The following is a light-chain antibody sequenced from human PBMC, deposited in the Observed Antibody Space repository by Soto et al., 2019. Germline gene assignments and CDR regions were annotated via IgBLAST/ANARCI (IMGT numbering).Light chain of an antibody. Sequence: EIQMTQSPGSLSVSVGDGVTSTCRASQSISSYLNWYQQKPGKAPKLLIYAASSLQSGVPSRFSGSGSGTDFTLTISSLQPEDFATYYCQQSYSTPRPFGQGTKVDNK. CDR1: QSISSY. J-gene: IGKJ1*01. CDR2: AAS. CDR3: QQSYSTPRP. V-gene: IGKV1-39*01.